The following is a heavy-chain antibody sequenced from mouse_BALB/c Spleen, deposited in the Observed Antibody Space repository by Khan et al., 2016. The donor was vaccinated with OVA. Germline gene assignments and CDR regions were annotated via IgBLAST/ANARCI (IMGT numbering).Heavy chain of an antibody. CDR1: GYTFTNYG. V-gene: IGHV9-3-1*01. J-gene: IGHJ4*01. CDR3: ARPPYFSYTLDY. D-gene: IGHD2-10*01. Sequence: QIQLVQSGPELKKPGETVKISCKASGYTFTNYGMNWVKQSPGKALKWMGWINTYTGEPTYADDFKGRFAFSLETSASTAYLQINNLKNEDTDTYFFARPPYFSYTLDYWGQGTSVTVSS. CDR2: INTYTGEP.